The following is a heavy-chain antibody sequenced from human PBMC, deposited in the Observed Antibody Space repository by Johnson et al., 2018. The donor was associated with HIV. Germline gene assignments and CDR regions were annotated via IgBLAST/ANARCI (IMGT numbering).Heavy chain of an antibody. CDR2: ISYDGSNK. Sequence: QVQLVESGGGVVQPGRSLRLSCAASGFTFSRYAMHWVRQAPGKGLEWVTVISYDGSNKYYADSVKGRFTISRDNSKNTLYLQMNSLRAEDTALYYCARDRAGFDIWGQGTMVTVSS. D-gene: IGHD6-19*01. CDR1: GFTFSRYA. CDR3: ARDRAGFDI. V-gene: IGHV3-30-3*01. J-gene: IGHJ3*02.